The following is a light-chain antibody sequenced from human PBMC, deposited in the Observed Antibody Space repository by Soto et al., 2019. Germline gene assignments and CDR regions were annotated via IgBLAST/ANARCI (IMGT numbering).Light chain of an antibody. J-gene: IGLJ1*01. V-gene: IGLV1-40*01. Sequence: QSVLTQPPSVSGAPGQRVTISCTGSNSNIGAGYDVHWYQQVPGTAPKLLIYGNSNRPSGVPDRFSGSKSGTSASLAITGLQAEDEADYYCQSYDSSLSGYVFGTGTRSPS. CDR3: QSYDSSLSGYV. CDR1: NSNIGAGYD. CDR2: GNS.